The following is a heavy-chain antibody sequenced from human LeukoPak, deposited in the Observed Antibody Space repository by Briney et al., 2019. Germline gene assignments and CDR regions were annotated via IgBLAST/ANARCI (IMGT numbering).Heavy chain of an antibody. CDR2: INTNTGNP. CDR1: GYTFTSYA. Sequence: ASVKVSCKASGYTFTSYAMNWVRQAPGQGLEWMGWINTNTGNPTYAQGFTGRFVFSLDTSVSTAYLQISSLKAEDTVVYYCARDFSSPGYSSSWPRGNWFDPWGQGTLVTVSS. D-gene: IGHD6-13*01. CDR3: ARDFSSPGYSSSWPRGNWFDP. V-gene: IGHV7-4-1*02. J-gene: IGHJ5*02.